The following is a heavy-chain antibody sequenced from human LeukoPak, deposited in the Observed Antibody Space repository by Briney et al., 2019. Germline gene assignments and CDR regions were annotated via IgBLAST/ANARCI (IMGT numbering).Heavy chain of an antibody. CDR3: ARGAPYNVAVAGTLDY. CDR1: GYTFSNYA. Sequence: ASVKVSCKASGYTFSNYAMNWVRQAPGQGLEWMGWINPNSGGTNYAQKFQGRVTMTRDTSISTAYMELSRLRSDDTAVYYCARGAPYNVAVAGTLDYWGQGTLVTVSS. J-gene: IGHJ4*02. D-gene: IGHD6-19*01. V-gene: IGHV1-2*02. CDR2: INPNSGGT.